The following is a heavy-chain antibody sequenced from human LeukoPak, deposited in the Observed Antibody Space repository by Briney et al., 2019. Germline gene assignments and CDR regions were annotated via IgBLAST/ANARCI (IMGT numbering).Heavy chain of an antibody. CDR1: GYTFTSYG. Sequence: ASVKVSCKASGYTFTSYGISWVRQAPGQGLEWMGWISAYNGNTNYAQKLQGRVTMTTDTSTSTAYMELRSLRPDDTAVYYCARVDDYGDSGDAFDIWGQGTMVTVSS. V-gene: IGHV1-18*01. D-gene: IGHD4-17*01. J-gene: IGHJ3*02. CDR3: ARVDDYGDSGDAFDI. CDR2: ISAYNGNT.